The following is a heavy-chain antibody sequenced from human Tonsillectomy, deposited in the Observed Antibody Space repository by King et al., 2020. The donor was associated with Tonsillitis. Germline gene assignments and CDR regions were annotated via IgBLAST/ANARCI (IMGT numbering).Heavy chain of an antibody. CDR3: AKYCSGGSCYSWGNWFDP. CDR2: IKEDGSEK. CDR1: GFPFSSYW. V-gene: IGHV3-7*03. D-gene: IGHD2-15*01. Sequence: VQLVESGGGLVQPGGSLRLSCVASGFPFSSYWMSWVRQAPGKGLEWGANIKEDGSEKYYVDSVKGRFIISRDNAKNSLYLQMNSLRAEATAVYYCAKYCSGGSCYSWGNWFDPWGQGTLVTVSS. J-gene: IGHJ5*02.